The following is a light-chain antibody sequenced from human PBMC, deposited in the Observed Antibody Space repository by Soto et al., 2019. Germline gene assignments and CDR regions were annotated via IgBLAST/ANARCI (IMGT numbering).Light chain of an antibody. J-gene: IGKJ1*01. CDR3: QQYTARPPWT. Sequence: EIVMTQSPVTLSASPGERATLSCRASHHVATNLGWYRQKPGQAPRLLIYGASTRATGIPARFCGSGSGTELTLTVSGGQSYDFAVYYCQQYTARPPWTFGQGTNV. V-gene: IGKV3-15*01. CDR2: GAS. CDR1: HHVATN.